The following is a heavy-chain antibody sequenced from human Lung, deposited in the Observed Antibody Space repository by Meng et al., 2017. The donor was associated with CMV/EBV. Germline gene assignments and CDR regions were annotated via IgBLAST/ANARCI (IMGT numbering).Heavy chain of an antibody. CDR1: GDSVSSNSAA. Sequence: SCAISGDSVSSNSAAWNWIRQSPSRGLEWLGRTYYRSKWYNDYAVSVKSRITINPDTSKNQFSLQLNSVTPEDTAVYYCARVTDGYNLQGMDVWXQRTTVTVSS. D-gene: IGHD5-24*01. CDR2: TYYRSKWYN. CDR3: ARVTDGYNLQGMDV. J-gene: IGHJ6*01. V-gene: IGHV6-1*01.